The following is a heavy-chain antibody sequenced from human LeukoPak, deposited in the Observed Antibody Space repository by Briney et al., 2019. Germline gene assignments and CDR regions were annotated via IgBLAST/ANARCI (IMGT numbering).Heavy chain of an antibody. D-gene: IGHD3-10*01. J-gene: IGHJ4*02. Sequence: SETLSLTGTVSGGSICSSSYYWGWIRQPPGKGLEWIGSIYYSGSTYYNPSLKSRVTISVDTSKNQFSLKLSSVTAADRAVYCCARGPYYYGSGSYCAPKLYFFDYWGQGTLVTVSS. V-gene: IGHV4-39*07. CDR2: IYYSGST. CDR1: GGSICSSSYY. CDR3: ARGPYYYGSGSYCAPKLYFFDY.